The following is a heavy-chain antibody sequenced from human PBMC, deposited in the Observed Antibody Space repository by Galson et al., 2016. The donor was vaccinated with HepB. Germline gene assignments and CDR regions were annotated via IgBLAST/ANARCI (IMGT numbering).Heavy chain of an antibody. J-gene: IGHJ6*02. CDR3: AKDGYFASGSALYGMDV. Sequence: SLRLSCAASGFRFSSYAVSWVRQAPGKGLEWVSGISGSGGRTYYADSVKGRFTISRDNSKNTVYLQMNSLRVEDKALYYCAKDGYFASGSALYGMDVWGQGTTVTVSS. D-gene: IGHD3-10*01. V-gene: IGHV3-23*01. CDR1: GFRFSSYA. CDR2: ISGSGGRT.